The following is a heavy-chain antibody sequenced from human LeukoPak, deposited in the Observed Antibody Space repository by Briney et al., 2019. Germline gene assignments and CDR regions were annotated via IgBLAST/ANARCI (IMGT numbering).Heavy chain of an antibody. J-gene: IGHJ2*01. CDR3: ARYRQNKDTAMVIGFRYWYFDL. CDR2: IYHSGST. D-gene: IGHD5-18*01. V-gene: IGHV4-59*01. CDR1: GGSISTYY. Sequence: SETLSLTCTVSGGSISTYYWNWIRQPPGKGLEWIGYIYHSGSTNYNPSLQSRVTISVDTSKNQFSLNLNSVTAADTAVYYCARYRQNKDTAMVIGFRYWYFDLWGRGTLVTVSS.